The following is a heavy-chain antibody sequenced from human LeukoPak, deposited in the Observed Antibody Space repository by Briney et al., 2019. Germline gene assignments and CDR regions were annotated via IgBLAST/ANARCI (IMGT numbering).Heavy chain of an antibody. V-gene: IGHV5-51*01. Sequence: GESLKISCKGSGYSFTSYWIGWVRQIPGNGLEWMGIIYPGDSDTRYSPSFQGQVTISADKSISTAYLQWSSLKASDTAMYYCARQYCSGGSCYPNAFDIWGQGTMVTVSS. CDR3: ARQYCSGGSCYPNAFDI. J-gene: IGHJ3*02. CDR2: IYPGDSDT. CDR1: GYSFTSYW. D-gene: IGHD2-15*01.